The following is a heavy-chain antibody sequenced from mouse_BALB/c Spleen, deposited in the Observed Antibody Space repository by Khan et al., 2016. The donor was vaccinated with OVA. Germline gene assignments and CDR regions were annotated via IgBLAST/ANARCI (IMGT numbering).Heavy chain of an antibody. CDR3: ARGKYYGYALDY. V-gene: IGHV3-2*02. D-gene: IGHD1-1*01. Sequence: EVQLQESGPGLVKPSQSLSLTCTVNGYSITSNYAWNWIRQFPGNKLEWMGYISYSGSTNYNPSPKSRLSITRDTSKNQFFLLLHSVTTEDSATYYCARGKYYGYALDYWGQGTSVTVSS. CDR2: ISYSGST. J-gene: IGHJ4*01. CDR1: GYSITSNYA.